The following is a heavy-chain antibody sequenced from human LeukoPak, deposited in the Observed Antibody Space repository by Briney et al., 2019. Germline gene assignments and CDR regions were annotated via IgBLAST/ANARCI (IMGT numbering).Heavy chain of an antibody. V-gene: IGHV4-4*07. CDR1: GGSISGYY. CDR2: IYSSGST. CDR3: ARDYDY. J-gene: IGHJ4*02. Sequence: SETLSLTCSVSGGSISGYYWSWIRQPAGKGLEWIGRIYSSGSTNYNPSLKSRVTMSVDTSKKQFSLKLSSVTAADTALYYCARDYDYWGRGTLVTVSS.